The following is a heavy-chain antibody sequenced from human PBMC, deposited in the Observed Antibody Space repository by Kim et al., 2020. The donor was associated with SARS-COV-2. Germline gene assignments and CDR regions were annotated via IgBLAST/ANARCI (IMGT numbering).Heavy chain of an antibody. J-gene: IGHJ6*02. CDR3: AKSLTWNAMDV. V-gene: IGHV3-23*01. D-gene: IGHD3-9*01. CDR2: T. Sequence: TYFAASVKGRFTISRDNSKNAVYLQMNSLRAEDTAVYYCAKSLTWNAMDVWGQGTTVTVSS.